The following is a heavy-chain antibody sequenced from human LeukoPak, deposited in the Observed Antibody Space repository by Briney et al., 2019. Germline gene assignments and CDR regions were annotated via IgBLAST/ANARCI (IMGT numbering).Heavy chain of an antibody. V-gene: IGHV3-30-3*01. J-gene: IGHJ2*01. CDR1: GFTFSSYA. Sequence: GRALRLSCAASGFTFSSYAMHWVRQAPGKGLEGVAVISYDGSNKYYADSVKGRLTICRDNSKNTLYLQMNSLRAEDTAVYYCAKDLARSRTPTAFHLWARGTLLTVSS. CDR3: AKDLARSRTPTAFHL. CDR2: ISYDGSNK.